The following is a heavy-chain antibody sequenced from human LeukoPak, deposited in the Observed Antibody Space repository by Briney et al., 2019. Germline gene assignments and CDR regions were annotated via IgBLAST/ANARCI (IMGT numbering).Heavy chain of an antibody. CDR2: IYYSGST. J-gene: IGHJ4*02. CDR3: ARQYCSGDSCGMYFDY. V-gene: IGHV4-39*01. D-gene: IGHD2-15*01. CDR1: GGSISSSNYY. Sequence: SETLSLTCPVSGGSISSSNYYWGWLRQPPGKGLEWIGSIYYSGSTYYSPSLKSRVTISVDTSKNQFSLKLSSVTAADTAVCYCARQYCSGDSCGMYFDYWGQGTLVTVSS.